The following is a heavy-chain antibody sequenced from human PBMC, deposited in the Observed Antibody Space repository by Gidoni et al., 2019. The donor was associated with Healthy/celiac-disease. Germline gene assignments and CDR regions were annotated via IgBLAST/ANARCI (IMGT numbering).Heavy chain of an antibody. V-gene: IGHV3-15*01. J-gene: IGHJ4*02. CDR1: GFTFSNAW. D-gene: IGHD3-22*01. Sequence: EVQLVESGGGLVKPGGSLRLSCAASGFTFSNAWMSWVRQAPGKGLEWVGRIKSKTDGGTTDYAAPVKGRFTISRDDSKNTLYLQMNSLKTEDTAVYYCTTDLLSTMIVVVTKDWGQGTLVTVSS. CDR2: IKSKTDGGTT. CDR3: TTDLLSTMIVVVTKD.